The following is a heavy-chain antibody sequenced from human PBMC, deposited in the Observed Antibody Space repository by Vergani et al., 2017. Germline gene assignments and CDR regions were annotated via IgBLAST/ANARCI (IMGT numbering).Heavy chain of an antibody. CDR3: ARDKNGSYGGFDY. V-gene: IGHV3-21*01. CDR1: GFTFSSYA. J-gene: IGHJ4*02. Sequence: EVQLLESGGGLVQPGGSLRLSCAASGFTFSSYAMSWVRQAPGKGLEWVSAISSSSSYIYYADSVKGRFTISRDNAKNSLYLQMNSLRAEDTAVYYCARDKNGSYGGFDYWGQGTLVTVSS. CDR2: ISSSSSYI. D-gene: IGHD1-26*01.